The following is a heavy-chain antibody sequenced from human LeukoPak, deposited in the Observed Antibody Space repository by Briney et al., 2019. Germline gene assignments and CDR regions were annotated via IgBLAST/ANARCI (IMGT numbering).Heavy chain of an antibody. V-gene: IGHV4-34*01. CDR1: GGSFSGYY. CDR3: ARGSTRQWRDAFDI. CDR2: INHSGST. Sequence: KPSETLSLTCAVYGGSFSGYYWSWIRQPPGKGLEWIGKINHSGSTNYNPSLKSRVTISVDTSKNQFSLKLSSVTAADTAVYYCARGSTRQWRDAFDIWGQGTMVTVSS. D-gene: IGHD6-19*01. J-gene: IGHJ3*02.